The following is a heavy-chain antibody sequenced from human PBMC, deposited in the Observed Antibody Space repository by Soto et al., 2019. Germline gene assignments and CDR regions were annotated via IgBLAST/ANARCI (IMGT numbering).Heavy chain of an antibody. Sequence: QVQLVESGRGVVQPGRSLRLSCAASGFTFSSYAMHWVRQAPGKGLEWVAVISYDGSNKYYADSVKGRFTISRDNSKNTLYLQMNSLRAEDTAVYYCARDLNIAAAGRTGWFDPWGQGTLVTVSS. CDR1: GFTFSSYA. CDR2: ISYDGSNK. CDR3: ARDLNIAAAGRTGWFDP. J-gene: IGHJ5*02. V-gene: IGHV3-30-3*01. D-gene: IGHD6-13*01.